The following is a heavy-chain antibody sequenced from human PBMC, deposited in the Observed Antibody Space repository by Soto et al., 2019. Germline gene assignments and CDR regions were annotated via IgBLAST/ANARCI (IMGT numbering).Heavy chain of an antibody. V-gene: IGHV1-8*01. CDR3: ARESSSGAFDI. D-gene: IGHD1-26*01. CDR1: GYTFTSYD. CDR2: MNPNSGNT. Sequence: QVQLVQSGAEVKKAGASVKVSCKTSGYTFTSYDINWVRQAIGQGLEWMGWMNPNSGNTAYAHKFQGRVTMTRNTSISTAYMELSSLSSEDTAVYYCARESSSGAFDIWGQGTMVTVSS. J-gene: IGHJ3*02.